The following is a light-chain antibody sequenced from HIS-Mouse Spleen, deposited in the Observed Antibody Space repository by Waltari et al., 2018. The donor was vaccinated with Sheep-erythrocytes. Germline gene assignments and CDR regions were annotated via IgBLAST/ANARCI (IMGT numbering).Light chain of an antibody. CDR1: QSISSH. CDR3: QQSYSTPRT. CDR2: AAS. Sequence: IQITQSPSSLSASVEDRVTITCRASQSISSHLNWYQKKPGKAPKLLIYAASSLQSGVPSRFSGSGSGTDFTLTISSLQPEDFATYYCQQSYSTPRTFGQGTKVEIK. J-gene: IGKJ1*01. V-gene: IGKV1-39*01.